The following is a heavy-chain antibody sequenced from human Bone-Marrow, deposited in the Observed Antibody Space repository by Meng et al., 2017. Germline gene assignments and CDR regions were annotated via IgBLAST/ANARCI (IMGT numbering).Heavy chain of an antibody. CDR1: GGSISTYY. J-gene: IGHJ4*02. D-gene: IGHD2-21*02. CDR2: INYSGRT. CDR3: ARGPSHGGSYSDY. V-gene: IGHV4-59*01. Sequence: QVQRQESGPGLVKPSETLSLTCTVSGGSISTYYWSWIRQSPEKGLEWIGYINYSGRTNYIPSLRSRATISVDPSKNQFSLNLRSVTAADTAVYYCARGPSHGGSYSDYWGQGTLVTVSS.